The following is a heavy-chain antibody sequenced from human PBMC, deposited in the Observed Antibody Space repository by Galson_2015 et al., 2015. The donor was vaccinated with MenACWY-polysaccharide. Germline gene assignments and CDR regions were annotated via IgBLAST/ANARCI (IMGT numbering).Heavy chain of an antibody. CDR1: GLTLSNHV. Sequence: SLRLSCAASGLTLSNHVMNWVRQAPGKGLEWVSTISSSGGTTYYADSVKGRFTISRDNSKNTLYLQINSLRAEDTAVYYCAKDTGSSPNDFWGQGTLATVSS. J-gene: IGHJ4*02. V-gene: IGHV3-23*01. CDR3: AKDTGSSPNDF. CDR2: ISSSGGTT. D-gene: IGHD1-26*01.